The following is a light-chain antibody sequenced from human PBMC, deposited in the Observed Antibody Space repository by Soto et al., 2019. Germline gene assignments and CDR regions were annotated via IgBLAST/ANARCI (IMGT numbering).Light chain of an antibody. CDR2: RAS. Sequence: EIVLTQSPGTLSLSPGERATLSCRASQSVSSTYLAWYHQKPGQAPRLLISRASSRAAGIPDRFSGSLSGTDFTLTISRLEPEDFAVYYCQQYGGSPPYSFGQGTKLEIK. CDR1: QSVSSTY. CDR3: QQYGGSPPYS. J-gene: IGKJ2*01. V-gene: IGKV3-20*01.